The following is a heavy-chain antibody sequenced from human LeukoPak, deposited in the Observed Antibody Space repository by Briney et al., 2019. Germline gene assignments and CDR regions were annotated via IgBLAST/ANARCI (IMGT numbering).Heavy chain of an antibody. V-gene: IGHV3-74*01. Sequence: SLRLSCAASGFTFSSYWMRWVRQAPGKGLVWVSRIHGDGGSTSYANSVKGGFTISRDNAKNTLYLQMNSLRAEDTAVYYCATGNYYDSRGYYTFGHWGQGTLVTVSS. D-gene: IGHD3-22*01. J-gene: IGHJ1*01. CDR1: GFTFSSYW. CDR2: IHGDGGST. CDR3: ATGNYYDSRGYYTFGH.